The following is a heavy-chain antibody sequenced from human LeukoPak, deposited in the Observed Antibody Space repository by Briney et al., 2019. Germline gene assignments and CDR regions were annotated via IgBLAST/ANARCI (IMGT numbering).Heavy chain of an antibody. CDR2: IHPNNGGV. J-gene: IGHJ4*02. Sequence: GGSLRLSCVTSGFTFERYVMHWMRLAPGRGLECVSSIHPNNGGVGYAASVKGRFAISRDNARNSLYLEMTSLRPEDTAVYYCVKDAPNGSVNFWGRGTLVTVSS. CDR1: GFTFERYV. D-gene: IGHD2-8*01. V-gene: IGHV3-9*01. CDR3: VKDAPNGSVNF.